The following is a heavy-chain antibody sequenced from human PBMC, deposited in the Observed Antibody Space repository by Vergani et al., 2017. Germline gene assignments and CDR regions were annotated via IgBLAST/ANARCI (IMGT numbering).Heavy chain of an antibody. Sequence: QVQLVQSGAEVKKPWASVKVSCKASGYTFTSYGITWVRQAPGQGLEWMGWISAHNGNTDYAQKRQGRVTMTTDTFTSTAYMEVRSLRSDDTAVYYCAREGIAVAGLFDYWGQGTLVTVSS. CDR3: AREGIAVAGLFDY. D-gene: IGHD6-19*01. CDR2: ISAHNGNT. J-gene: IGHJ4*02. V-gene: IGHV1-18*04. CDR1: GYTFTSYG.